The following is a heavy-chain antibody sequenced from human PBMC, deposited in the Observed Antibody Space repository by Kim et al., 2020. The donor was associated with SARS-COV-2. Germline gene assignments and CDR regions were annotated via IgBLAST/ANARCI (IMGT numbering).Heavy chain of an antibody. CDR3: ASGKGTAAAAGSNYYYYGMDV. CDR1: GFTFSSYS. V-gene: IGHV3-21*01. CDR2: ISSSSSYI. D-gene: IGHD6-13*01. Sequence: GGSLRLSCAASGFTFSSYSMNWVRQAPGKGLEWVSSISSSSSYIYYADSVKGRFTISRDNAKNSLYLQMNSLRAEDTAVYYCASGKGTAAAAGSNYYYYGMDVWGQGTTVTVSS. J-gene: IGHJ6*02.